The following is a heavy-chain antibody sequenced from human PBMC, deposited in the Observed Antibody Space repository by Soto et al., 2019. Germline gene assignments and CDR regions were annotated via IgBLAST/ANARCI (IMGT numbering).Heavy chain of an antibody. V-gene: IGHV1-3*01. J-gene: IGHJ4*02. CDR3: ARDWSSTSCYAY. Sequence: ASVKVSWKTSGYAFPSYAMQWVRQAPGQRLEWMGWINAGNGNTKYSQKFQGRVTITRDTSASTAYMELSSLGSEDTAVYYCARDWSSTSCYAYWGQGTLVTVSS. CDR2: INAGNGNT. CDR1: GYAFPSYA. D-gene: IGHD2-2*01.